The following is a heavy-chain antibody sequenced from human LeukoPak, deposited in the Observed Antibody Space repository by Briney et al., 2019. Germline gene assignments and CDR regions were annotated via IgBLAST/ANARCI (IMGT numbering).Heavy chain of an antibody. CDR2: IYYSGST. Sequence: SETLSLTCTVSGGSISSYYWSWIRHPPGKGLEWIGYIYYSGSTNYNPSLKSRVTISVDTSKNQFSMKLSSVTAADTAVYYCARGSLVSNSATGPWGQGTLVTVSS. CDR1: GGSISSYY. J-gene: IGHJ5*02. D-gene: IGHD2-21*01. V-gene: IGHV4-59*01. CDR3: ARGSLVSNSATGP.